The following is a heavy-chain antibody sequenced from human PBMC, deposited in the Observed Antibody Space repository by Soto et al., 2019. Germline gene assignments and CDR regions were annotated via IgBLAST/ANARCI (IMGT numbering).Heavy chain of an antibody. V-gene: IGHV1-18*01. D-gene: IGHD3-22*01. J-gene: IGHJ4*02. Sequence: GASVKVSCKASGYTFTSYGINWVRQAPGQRLEWMGWISAYNGNTNYAQKLQGRVTMTTDTSTSTAYMELRSLRSDDTAVYYCARGRRGLPSPNYYDSSGYYYPFPFDYWGQGTLVTVSS. CDR1: GYTFTSYG. CDR3: ARGRRGLPSPNYYDSSGYYYPFPFDY. CDR2: ISAYNGNT.